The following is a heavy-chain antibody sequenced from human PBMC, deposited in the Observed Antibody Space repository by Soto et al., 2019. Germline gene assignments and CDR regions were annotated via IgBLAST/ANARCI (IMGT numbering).Heavy chain of an antibody. CDR2: IYRTGST. J-gene: IGHJ4*02. CDR3: ASRDPGTSVDY. CDR1: GGSFTSNNC. D-gene: IGHD1-7*01. Sequence: PSETLSLTCPVSGGSFTSNNCWTWFRQPPGQGLEWIGEIYRTGSTNYNPSLKSRATISLHKSENQFSLKVTSLPAADTAVYYCASRDPGTSVDYWGQGTLVTVSS. V-gene: IGHV4-4*02.